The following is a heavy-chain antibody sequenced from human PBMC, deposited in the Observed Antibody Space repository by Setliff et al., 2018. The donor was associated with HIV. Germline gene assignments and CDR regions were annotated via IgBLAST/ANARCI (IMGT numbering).Heavy chain of an antibody. CDR1: GGTFSRYA. D-gene: IGHD3-22*01. CDR2: IIPILGIA. Sequence: ASVKVSCKASGGTFSRYAISWVRQAPGQGLEWMGGIIPILGIANYAQKFQGRVTITADKSTSTAYMDLSSLRSEDTAVYYCARGSSGYYPNWYFDLWGRGTLVTVS. CDR3: ARGSSGYYPNWYFDL. J-gene: IGHJ2*01. V-gene: IGHV1-69*10.